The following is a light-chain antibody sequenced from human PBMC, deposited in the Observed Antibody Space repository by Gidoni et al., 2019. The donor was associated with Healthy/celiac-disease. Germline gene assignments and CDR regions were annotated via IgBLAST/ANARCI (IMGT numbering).Light chain of an antibody. CDR2: GAS. V-gene: IGKV3-15*01. J-gene: IGKJ1*01. Sequence: EIVMTQSPATLSVSPGERATLSCSASQSVSSNLAWYQQKPGQAPRLLIYGASTRATGSPARFSGSGSGTEFTLTISSLQSEDFAVYYCQQYNNWSRTFGQGTKVEIK. CDR3: QQYNNWSRT. CDR1: QSVSSN.